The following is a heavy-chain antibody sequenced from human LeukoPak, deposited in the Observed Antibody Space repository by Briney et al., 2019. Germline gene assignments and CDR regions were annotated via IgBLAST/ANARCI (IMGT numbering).Heavy chain of an antibody. CDR3: ARGDVAVPAARVYYYYYGMDV. J-gene: IGHJ6*04. CDR2: IIPIFGTA. D-gene: IGHD2-2*01. V-gene: IGHV1-69*01. Sequence: SVKVSCKASGGTFSSYAISWVRQAPGQGLEWMGGIIPIFGTANYAQKFQGRVTITADESTSTAYMELSSLRSEDTAVYYCARGDVAVPAARVYYYYYGMDVWGKGTTVTVSS. CDR1: GGTFSSYA.